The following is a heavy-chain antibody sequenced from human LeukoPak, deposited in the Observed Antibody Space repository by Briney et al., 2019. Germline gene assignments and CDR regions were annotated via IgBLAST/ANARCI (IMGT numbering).Heavy chain of an antibody. D-gene: IGHD3-22*01. CDR3: ARGVTMIPHYDY. J-gene: IGHJ4*02. CDR2: IWYDGSNK. CDR1: GFTFSSYG. Sequence: GGSLRLSCAASGFTFSSYGMHWVRQAPGKGLEWVAVIWYDGSNKYYADSVKGRFTISRDNSKITLYLQMNSLRAEDTAVYYCARGVTMIPHYDYWGQGTLVTVSS. V-gene: IGHV3-33*01.